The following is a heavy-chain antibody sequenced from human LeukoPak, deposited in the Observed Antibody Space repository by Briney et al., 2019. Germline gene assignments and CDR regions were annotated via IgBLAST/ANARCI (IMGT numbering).Heavy chain of an antibody. V-gene: IGHV5-51*01. CDR3: TTGRFCSGGSCSSSFDF. D-gene: IGHD2-15*01. CDR1: GYSFSIFW. Sequence: GESLKISCKGSGYSFSIFWIGWVRQMPGKGLECMGIIYPGDSDTRYSPSFQGQVTISADKSISTAYLQWSSLKASDTAIYYCTTGRFCSGGSCSSSFDFWGQGTLLTVPS. CDR2: IYPGDSDT. J-gene: IGHJ4*02.